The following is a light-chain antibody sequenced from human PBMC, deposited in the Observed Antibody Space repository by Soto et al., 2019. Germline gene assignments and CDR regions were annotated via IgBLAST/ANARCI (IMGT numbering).Light chain of an antibody. J-gene: IGLJ1*01. CDR1: GSGVGGYNY. CDR3: SSYTSTTTLEV. CDR2: EVS. V-gene: IGLV2-14*01. Sequence: QSALTQPASVSGSPGKSVSISCTGTGSGVGGYNYVSWYQHHPGKAPKLMIYEVSSRPSGVSHRFSGSKSGNTASLTLSGLQGEDEADDYCSSYTSTTTLEVFGTGTKLTVL.